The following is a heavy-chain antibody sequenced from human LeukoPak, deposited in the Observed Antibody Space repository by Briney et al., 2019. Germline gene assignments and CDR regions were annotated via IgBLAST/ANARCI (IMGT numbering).Heavy chain of an antibody. D-gene: IGHD2-2*01. V-gene: IGHV4-39*01. CDR2: IHYRGST. CDR3: ASLGGYCSSVSCYQYFDL. CDR1: GGSISGRSYY. Sequence: PSETLSLTCTLSGGSISGRSYYWGWIRQPPGKGLEWIGTIHYRGSTFYNPSLKSRVTISVDTSKIQFSLKLSSVTASDTAVYYCASLGGYCSSVSCYQYFDLWGRGTLVTVSS. J-gene: IGHJ2*01.